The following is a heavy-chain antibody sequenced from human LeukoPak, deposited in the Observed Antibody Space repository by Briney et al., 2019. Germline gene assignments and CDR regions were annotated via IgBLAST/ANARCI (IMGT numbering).Heavy chain of an antibody. D-gene: IGHD2-15*01. J-gene: IGHJ6*03. CDR3: ARTGVVVAGLYYMDV. Sequence: ASVKVSCKASGYTFTSYAISWVRQAPGQGLEWMGWISACDGNTNYAQKLQGRVTMTTDTSTSTAYMELRSLRSDDTAVYYCARTGVVVAGLYYMDVWGKGTTVTVSS. V-gene: IGHV1-18*01. CDR2: ISACDGNT. CDR1: GYTFTSYA.